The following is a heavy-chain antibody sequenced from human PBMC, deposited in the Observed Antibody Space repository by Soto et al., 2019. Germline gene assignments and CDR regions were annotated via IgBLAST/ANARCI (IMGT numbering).Heavy chain of an antibody. D-gene: IGHD2-15*01. Sequence: PGGSLRLSCAASGFTFSSYAMSWVRQAPGKGLEWVSAISGSGGSTYYADSVKGRFTISRDNSKNTLYLQMNSLKTEDTAVYYCTRAPVEPGVALGDYYYGMGVWGQGTTVTVSS. J-gene: IGHJ6*02. V-gene: IGHV3-23*01. CDR1: GFTFSSYA. CDR3: TRAPVEPGVALGDYYYGMGV. CDR2: ISGSGGST.